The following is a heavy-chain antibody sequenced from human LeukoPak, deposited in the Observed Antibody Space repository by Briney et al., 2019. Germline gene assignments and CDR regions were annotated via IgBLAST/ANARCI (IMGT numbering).Heavy chain of an antibody. D-gene: IGHD3-3*01. V-gene: IGHV3-74*01. CDR1: GFTFSSYW. CDR3: ARSGDYDFWSGYFYVPYYFDY. CDR2: INSDGSST. Sequence: GGSLRLSCAASGFTFSSYWMHWVRQAPGKGLVWVSRINSDGSSTSYADSVKGRFTISRDNAKNSLYLQMNSLRAEDTAVYYCARSGDYDFWSGYFYVPYYFDYWGQGTLVTVSS. J-gene: IGHJ4*02.